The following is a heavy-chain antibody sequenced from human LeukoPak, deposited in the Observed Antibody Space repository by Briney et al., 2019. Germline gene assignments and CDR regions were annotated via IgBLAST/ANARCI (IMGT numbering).Heavy chain of an antibody. Sequence: SETLSLTCAVYGGSFSGYYWSWIRQPPGKGLEWIGEINHSGSTNYNPSLKSRVTISVDTSKNQFSLKLTSVTAADTAVYYCAGGSSGYDRGWFDPWGQGTLVTVSS. CDR3: AGGSSGYDRGWFDP. V-gene: IGHV4-34*01. CDR1: GGSFSGYY. J-gene: IGHJ5*02. D-gene: IGHD5-12*01. CDR2: INHSGST.